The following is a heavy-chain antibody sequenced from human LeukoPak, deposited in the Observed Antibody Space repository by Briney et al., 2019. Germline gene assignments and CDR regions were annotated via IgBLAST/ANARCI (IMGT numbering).Heavy chain of an antibody. D-gene: IGHD1-20*01. J-gene: IGHJ4*02. V-gene: IGHV3-21*04. CDR3: AKNVNGGNWYYFDY. Sequence: GGSLRLSCAASGFTFSSYSMNWVRQAPGKGLEWVSSISSSSSYIYYADSVKGRFTISRDNSKNTLYLQMSSLRAEDTAIFYCAKNVNGGNWYYFDYWGQGTLVTVSS. CDR1: GFTFSSYS. CDR2: ISSSSSYI.